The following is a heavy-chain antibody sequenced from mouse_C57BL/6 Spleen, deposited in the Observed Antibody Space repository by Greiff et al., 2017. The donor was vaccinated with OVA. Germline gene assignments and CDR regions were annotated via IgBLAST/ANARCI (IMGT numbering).Heavy chain of an antibody. CDR2: ISSGGDYI. D-gene: IGHD1-1*01. CDR1: GFTFSSYA. CDR3: TRDTEDGSSRSYWYFDV. Sequence: EVKLEESGEGLVKPGGSLKLSCAASGFTFSSYAMSWVRQTPEKRLEWVAYISSGGDYIYYADTVKGRFTISRANARNTLYLQMSSLESEDAAMYYCTRDTEDGSSRSYWYFDVWGTGTTVTVSS. V-gene: IGHV5-9-1*02. J-gene: IGHJ1*03.